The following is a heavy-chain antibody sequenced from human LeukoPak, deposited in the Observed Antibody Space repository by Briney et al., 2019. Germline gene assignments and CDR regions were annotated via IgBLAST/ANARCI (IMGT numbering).Heavy chain of an antibody. D-gene: IGHD2-2*01. CDR3: ARANFLCCSSSTCLFDY. J-gene: IGHJ4*02. CDR1: GYTFTDYY. Sequence: ASVKVSCKASGYTFTDYYMLWVRQAPGQGFEWMGWINPNDGNKHYAQKFQGRVTMTRDTSISPAHMEVSRLRSDGTAVYYCARANFLCCSSSTCLFDYWGQGTLVTVSS. CDR2: INPNDGNK. V-gene: IGHV1-2*02.